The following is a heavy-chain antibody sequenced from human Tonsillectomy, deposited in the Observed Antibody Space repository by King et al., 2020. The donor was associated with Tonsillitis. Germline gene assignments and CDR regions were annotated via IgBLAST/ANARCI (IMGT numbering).Heavy chain of an antibody. CDR3: TRGPPWGIYLPPDY. D-gene: IGHD3-16*02. V-gene: IGHV3-72*01. J-gene: IGHJ4*02. CDR2: SVTKAHVYTT. CDR1: GFTFSDHY. Sequence: VQLVESGGGLVQPGGSLRLSCATSGFTFSDHYMDWVRQAPGKGLEWVGRSVTKAHVYTTESAASVKGRFTISRDDSKNSLYLQMNSLKTEDTAVYYCTRGPPWGIYLPPDYWGQGTLVTVSS.